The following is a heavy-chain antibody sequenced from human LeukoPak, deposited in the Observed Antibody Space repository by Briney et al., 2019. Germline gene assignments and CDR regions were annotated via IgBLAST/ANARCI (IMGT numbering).Heavy chain of an antibody. J-gene: IGHJ4*01. V-gene: IGHV3-23*01. CDR1: GFTFSDSV. CDR2: IGPGGEST. CDR3: ARRLGGTKDY. D-gene: IGHD3-3*01. Sequence: PGGSLRLPCAASGFTFSDSVMSWVRQAPGKGLEWVSAIGPGGESTDYADSVKGRFTISRDNSKNMLYLQMNSLRAEDTAVYYCARRLGGTKDYWGQGTQVTVSS.